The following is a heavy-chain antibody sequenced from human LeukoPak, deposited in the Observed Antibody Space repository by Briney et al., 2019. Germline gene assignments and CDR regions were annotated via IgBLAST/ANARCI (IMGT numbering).Heavy chain of an antibody. V-gene: IGHV1-2*02. CDR1: GYTFTGYY. CDR2: INPNSGAT. D-gene: IGHD3-3*02. J-gene: IGHJ4*02. CDR3: ARGIRVPYYFDY. Sequence: GASVTVSCKASGYTFTGYYMHWVRQAPGQGLEWMGWINPNSGATNYAQKFQGRVTMTRDTSISTAYMELSRLRSDDTAVYYCARGIRVPYYFDYWGQGTLVTVSS.